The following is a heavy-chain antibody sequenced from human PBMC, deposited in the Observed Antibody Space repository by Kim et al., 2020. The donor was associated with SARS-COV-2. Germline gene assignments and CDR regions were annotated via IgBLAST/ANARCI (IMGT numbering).Heavy chain of an antibody. Sequence: SETLSLTCTVSGGSISSSSYYWGWIRQPPGKGLEWIGSIYYSGSTYYNPSLKSRVTISVDTSKNQFSLKLSSVTAADTAVYYCARHQDDYDFWSGYYMSWGQGTLVTVSS. V-gene: IGHV4-39*01. CDR2: IYYSGST. CDR1: GGSISSSSYY. CDR3: ARHQDDYDFWSGYYMS. J-gene: IGHJ5*02. D-gene: IGHD3-3*01.